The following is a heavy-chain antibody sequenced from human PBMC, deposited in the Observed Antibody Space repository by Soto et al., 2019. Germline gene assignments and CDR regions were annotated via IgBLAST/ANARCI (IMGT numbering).Heavy chain of an antibody. J-gene: IGHJ4*02. CDR1: GFTFSSYG. D-gene: IGHD3-3*01. CDR2: ISYDGSNK. Sequence: QVQLVESGGGVVQPGRSLRLSCAASGFTFSSYGMHWVRQAPGKGLEWVAVISYDGSNKYYEDSVKGRFTISRDNSKNPLDLQMNTLRAEDTAVYYCAKEGPADFWSGYRFDYWGQGTLVTVSS. CDR3: AKEGPADFWSGYRFDY. V-gene: IGHV3-30*18.